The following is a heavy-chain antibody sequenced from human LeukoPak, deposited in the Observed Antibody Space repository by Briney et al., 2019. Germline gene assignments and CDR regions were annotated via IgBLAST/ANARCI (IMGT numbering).Heavy chain of an antibody. D-gene: IGHD3-10*01. J-gene: IGHJ4*02. CDR2: ISYDGSNK. CDR1: GFTFSSYG. Sequence: GGSLRLSCAASGFTFSSYGMHWVRQAPGKGLEWVAVISYDGSNKYYADSVKGRFTISRDNSKNTLYLQMNSLRAEDTAVYYCASQLTMVRGVMRDYWGQGTLVTVSS. CDR3: ASQLTMVRGVMRDY. V-gene: IGHV3-30*03.